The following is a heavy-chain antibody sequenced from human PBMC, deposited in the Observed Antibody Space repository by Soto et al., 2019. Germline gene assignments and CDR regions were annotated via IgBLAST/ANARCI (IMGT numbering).Heavy chain of an antibody. Sequence: SETLSLTCTVSGGSISSYYWSWIRQPPGKGLEWIGYIYYSGSTNYNPSLKSRVTISADTSKNQFSLKLSSVTAADTAVYYCARQYDSSIGWFDPWVQGTLVTVS. J-gene: IGHJ5*02. CDR3: ARQYDSSIGWFDP. D-gene: IGHD6-13*01. CDR1: GGSISSYY. CDR2: IYYSGST. V-gene: IGHV4-59*08.